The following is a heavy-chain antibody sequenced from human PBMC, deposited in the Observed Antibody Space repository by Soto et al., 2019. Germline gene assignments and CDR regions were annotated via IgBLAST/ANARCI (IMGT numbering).Heavy chain of an antibody. CDR3: ASRSGQLPYYFDY. CDR2: ISAYKGDT. CDR1: GFTFTNYG. Sequence: GASVKVSCKASGFTFTNYGISWVRQAPGQGLEWMGWISAYKGDTNCAQKFQGRVTMTTDTSTGTAYLELRSLRSDDMAVYFCASRSGQLPYYFDYWGQGTQVTVSS. J-gene: IGHJ4*02. D-gene: IGHD6-6*01. V-gene: IGHV1-18*03.